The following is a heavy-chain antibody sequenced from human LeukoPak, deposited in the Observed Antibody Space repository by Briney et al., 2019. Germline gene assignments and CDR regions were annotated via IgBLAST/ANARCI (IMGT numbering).Heavy chain of an antibody. CDR1: GGSFSGYY. CDR2: INHSGST. V-gene: IGHV4-34*01. Sequence: SETLSLTCAVYGGSFSGYYWSWIRQPPGKGLEWIGEINHSGSTNYNPSLKSRVTISVDTSKNQFSLKLSSVTAADTAVYYCAGNYYDSSGYYDDYWGQGTLVTVSS. D-gene: IGHD3-22*01. J-gene: IGHJ4*02. CDR3: AGNYYDSSGYYDDY.